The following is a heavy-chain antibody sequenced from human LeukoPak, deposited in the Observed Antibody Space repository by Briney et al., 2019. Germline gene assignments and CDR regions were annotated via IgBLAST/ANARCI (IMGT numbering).Heavy chain of an antibody. CDR2: IYTSGST. CDR1: GGSVSSGSYY. Sequence: SQTLSLTCTVSGGSVSSGSYYWSWIRQPAGKGLEWIGRIYTSGSTNYTPSLKSRVTISVDTSKNQFSLRLSSVTAADTAVYYCARDSHYYNSSGYGGYWFDPWGQGTLVTVSS. V-gene: IGHV4-61*02. CDR3: ARDSHYYNSSGYGGYWFDP. D-gene: IGHD3-22*01. J-gene: IGHJ5*02.